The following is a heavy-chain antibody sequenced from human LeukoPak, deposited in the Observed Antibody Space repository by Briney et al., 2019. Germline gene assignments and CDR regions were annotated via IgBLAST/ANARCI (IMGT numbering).Heavy chain of an antibody. J-gene: IGHJ4*02. Sequence: GGSLRHSCAASGFTFNSYGMHWVRQAPGKGLEWVAVISYDGSNKYYADYVKGRFTISRDNSKNTLYLQMNSLRAEDTAVYYSAREYCGGDCPTDVPDYWGQGTLVTVSS. D-gene: IGHD2-21*02. CDR1: GFTFNSYG. CDR3: AREYCGGDCPTDVPDY. V-gene: IGHV3-30*03. CDR2: ISYDGSNK.